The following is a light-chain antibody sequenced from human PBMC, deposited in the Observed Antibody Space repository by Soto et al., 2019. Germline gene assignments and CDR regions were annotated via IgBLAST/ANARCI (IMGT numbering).Light chain of an antibody. CDR3: QSYDSSLSGSRV. Sequence: QSVLTQPPSVSGAPGQRVTISCTGSSSNIGAGYDVHWYQQVPGTAPRLLIYGNNKRPSGVPDRFSGSKSGTSASLAITGLQAEDEADYYCQSYDSSLSGSRVFGGGTQLTVL. J-gene: IGLJ3*02. CDR2: GNN. CDR1: SSNIGAGYD. V-gene: IGLV1-40*01.